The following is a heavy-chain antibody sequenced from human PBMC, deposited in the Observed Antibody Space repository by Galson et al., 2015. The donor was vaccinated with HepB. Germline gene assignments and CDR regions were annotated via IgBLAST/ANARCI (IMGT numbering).Heavy chain of an antibody. CDR1: GFTFSSYS. CDR2: ISSSSSYI. Sequence: SLRLSCAASGFTFSSYSMNWVRQAPGKGLEWVSSISSSSSYIYYADSVKGRFTISRDNAKNSLYLQMNSLRAEDTAVYYCARVGDSSGWLFYYFDYWGQGTLVTVSS. D-gene: IGHD3-22*01. J-gene: IGHJ4*02. CDR3: ARVGDSSGWLFYYFDY. V-gene: IGHV3-21*01.